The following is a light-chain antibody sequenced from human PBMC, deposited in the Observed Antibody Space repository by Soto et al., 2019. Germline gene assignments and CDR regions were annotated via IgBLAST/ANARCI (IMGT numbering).Light chain of an antibody. Sequence: QSALTQPASVSGSPGQSITFSCTGTSNDIGGYNYVSWYQQHPGKAPKLMIFDVSNRPSGVSHRFSGSKSGNTASLTISGLHAEDEADYYCSSYTSSSALLFGGGTKLTVL. CDR3: SSYTSSSALL. CDR2: DVS. J-gene: IGLJ2*01. V-gene: IGLV2-14*01. CDR1: SNDIGGYNY.